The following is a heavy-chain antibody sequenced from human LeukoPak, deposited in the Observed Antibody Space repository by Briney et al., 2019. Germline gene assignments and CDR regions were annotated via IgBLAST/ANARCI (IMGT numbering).Heavy chain of an antibody. Sequence: ASVKVSCKASGYTFTSYYMHWVRQAPGQGLEWMGIINPSAGGTSYAQKFQGRLTMTRDTSTSPVYIELSSLRSEDRAVYYCARALFRSPFDYWGQGTLVTVSS. CDR3: ARALFRSPFDY. V-gene: IGHV1-46*01. CDR2: INPSAGGT. CDR1: GYTFTSYY. J-gene: IGHJ4*02. D-gene: IGHD2-21*01.